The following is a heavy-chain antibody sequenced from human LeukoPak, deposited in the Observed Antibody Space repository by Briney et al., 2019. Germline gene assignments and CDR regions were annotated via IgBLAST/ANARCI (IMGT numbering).Heavy chain of an antibody. Sequence: SETLSLTCTVSGGSISSGGYYWSWMRQPAGKGLEWIGRICTSGSSYNPSLKSRVTISVDTSKNQFSLKLSSVTAADTAVYYCASDGLAAADSTWGQGTLVTVSS. V-gene: IGHV4-61*02. J-gene: IGHJ5*02. D-gene: IGHD6-13*01. CDR3: ASDGLAAADST. CDR1: GGSISSGGYY. CDR2: ICTSGSS.